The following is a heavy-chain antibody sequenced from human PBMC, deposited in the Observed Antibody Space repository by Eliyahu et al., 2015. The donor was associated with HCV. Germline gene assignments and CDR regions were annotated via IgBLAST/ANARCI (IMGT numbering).Heavy chain of an antibody. CDR3: AXGGGGIAVAGTGGWFDP. CDR1: GGSXPTYC. V-gene: IGHV4-59*01. J-gene: IGHJ5*02. D-gene: IGHD6-19*01. Sequence: QVQLQESGPGLVKPSETLSLTCXVSGGSXPTYCWGXIRQPPGKGLEWIGYIHYSGSTNHNPSLKSRVTISVDTSKNQFSLNLTSVTAADTAVYYCAXGGGGIAVAGTGGWFDPWGQGTLVTVSS. CDR2: IHYSGST.